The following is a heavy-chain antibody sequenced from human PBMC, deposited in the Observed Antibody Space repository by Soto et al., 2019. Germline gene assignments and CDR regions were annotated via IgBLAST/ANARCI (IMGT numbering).Heavy chain of an antibody. CDR2: LPEIGTNT. Sequence: GGSLRLSCAASGFTFSNYGMSWVRQAPGKGLEWVSALPEIGTNTYYADSVKGRFTISRDNSKNTLFLQINNLRAGDTAVYYCAKKSGVGATWYFDYWGQGTLVTSPQ. CDR1: GFTFSNYG. D-gene: IGHD1-26*01. CDR3: AKKSGVGATWYFDY. V-gene: IGHV3-23*01. J-gene: IGHJ4*02.